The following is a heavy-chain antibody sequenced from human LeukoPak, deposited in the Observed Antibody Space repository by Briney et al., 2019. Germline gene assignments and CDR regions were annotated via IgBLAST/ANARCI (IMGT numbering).Heavy chain of an antibody. CDR1: GGSISSGSYY. D-gene: IGHD3-10*01. V-gene: IGHV4-61*02. CDR3: ARESLSMGRGVIPKEAWGWFDP. J-gene: IGHJ5*02. CDR2: IYNSGST. Sequence: PSETLSLTCTVSGGSISSGSYYWGWIRQPAGKGLEWIGRIYNSGSTNYNPSLKSRVTISVDTSKNQFSLKLSSVTAADTAVYYWARESLSMGRGVIPKEAWGWFDPWSEGTLVTVSS.